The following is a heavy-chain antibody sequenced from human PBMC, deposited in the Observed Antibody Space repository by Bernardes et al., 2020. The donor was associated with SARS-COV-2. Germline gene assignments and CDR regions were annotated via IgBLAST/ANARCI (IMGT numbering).Heavy chain of an antibody. J-gene: IGHJ4*02. Sequence: LSLTCTVFGASISSTDYYWGWIRQPPGKGLEWIGSMHYSGNTYYNPSLKSRVTVSVDTSKNQFSLRLSSVTAADTAVYYCARHGEWELLWPFDYWGQGALVTVSS. V-gene: IGHV4-39*01. CDR3: ARHGEWELLWPFDY. CDR2: MHYSGNT. D-gene: IGHD1-26*01. CDR1: GASISSTDYY.